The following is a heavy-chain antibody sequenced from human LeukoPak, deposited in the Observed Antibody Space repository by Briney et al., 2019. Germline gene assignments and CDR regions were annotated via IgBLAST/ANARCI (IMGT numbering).Heavy chain of an antibody. J-gene: IGHJ4*02. CDR3: ARRGGPAYYYGSGRYDY. CDR2: IYYSGNT. D-gene: IGHD3-10*01. V-gene: IGHV4-39*01. Sequence: PSETLSLTCTVSGDSISSSTFHWGWIRQPPGKGLEWIGSIYYSGNTHYNPSLKSRVTISVDTSENQFSLKLSSVTAADTAVYYCARRGGPAYYYGSGRYDYWGRGTRVTVSS. CDR1: GDSISSSTFH.